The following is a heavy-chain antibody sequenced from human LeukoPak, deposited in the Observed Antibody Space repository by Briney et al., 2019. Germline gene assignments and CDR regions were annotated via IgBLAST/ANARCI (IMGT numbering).Heavy chain of an antibody. Sequence: PGGSLRLSCAASGFTFSSYAMHWVRQAPGKGLEWVAVIPYDGSNKYYADSVKGRFTISRDNSKNTLYLQMNSLRAEDTAVYYCARSSSWYQDLDYWGQGTLVTVSS. CDR3: ARSSSWYQDLDY. V-gene: IGHV3-30-3*01. J-gene: IGHJ4*02. CDR2: IPYDGSNK. CDR1: GFTFSSYA. D-gene: IGHD6-13*01.